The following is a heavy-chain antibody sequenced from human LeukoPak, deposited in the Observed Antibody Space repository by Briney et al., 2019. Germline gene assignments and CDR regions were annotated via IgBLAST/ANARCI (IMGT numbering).Heavy chain of an antibody. D-gene: IGHD3-9*01. J-gene: IGHJ4*02. Sequence: PGGSLRLSCAASGFTFSSYWMSWVRQAPVKGLEWVANIKQDGSERYYVDSVKGRFTISRDNAKNSLYLQMNSLRAEDTAVYYCARASSDYDILTGQYYFDYWGQGTLVTVSS. V-gene: IGHV3-7*03. CDR2: IKQDGSER. CDR3: ARASSDYDILTGQYYFDY. CDR1: GFTFSSYW.